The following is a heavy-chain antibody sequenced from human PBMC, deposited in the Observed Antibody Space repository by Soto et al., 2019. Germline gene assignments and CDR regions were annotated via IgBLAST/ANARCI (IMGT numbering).Heavy chain of an antibody. V-gene: IGHV4-4*02. D-gene: IGHD2-8*01. Sequence: SETLSLTCAVSGVSISSGNWWTWVRQTPQRGLEYIGEIFHDGTANYYPSFERRVAISVDTSKNQFSLRLTSVTAEDTAVYYCARHEGNGNVWPLDYWGQGILVTVSS. CDR3: ARHEGNGNVWPLDY. J-gene: IGHJ4*02. CDR2: IFHDGTA. CDR1: GVSISSGNW.